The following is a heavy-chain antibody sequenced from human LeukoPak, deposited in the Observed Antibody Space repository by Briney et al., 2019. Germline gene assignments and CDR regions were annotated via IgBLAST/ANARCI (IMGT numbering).Heavy chain of an antibody. J-gene: IGHJ3*02. V-gene: IGHV4-31*03. CDR3: ARMSGFCTDGVCYDPFDI. D-gene: IGHD2-8*01. Sequence: SETLSLTCTVSGGPVATSGFYWAWVRQTSGKGLQWLGYIYYYGGAYYTTSLQSRLSMSIDSSKDQLSLSLTSLTAADTAVYYSARMSGFCTDGVCYDPFDIWGPGTMVAVSS. CDR2: IYYYGGA. CDR1: GGPVATSGFY.